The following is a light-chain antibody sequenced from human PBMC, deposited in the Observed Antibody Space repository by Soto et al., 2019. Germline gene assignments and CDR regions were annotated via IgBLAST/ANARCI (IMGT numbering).Light chain of an antibody. CDR2: GAS. V-gene: IGKV3-15*01. Sequence: EIVMTQSPATLSVSPGERATLSCRASQTVNSNLAWYQQKPGQAARLLIYGASTRATGGPARFSGSGSGTEFTLTISSLQSEDFAVYYCQQYNNWPYTFGQGTKLEIK. CDR1: QTVNSN. J-gene: IGKJ2*01. CDR3: QQYNNWPYT.